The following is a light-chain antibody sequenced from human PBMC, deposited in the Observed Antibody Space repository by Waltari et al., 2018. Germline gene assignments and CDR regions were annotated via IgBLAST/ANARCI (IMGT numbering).Light chain of an antibody. CDR3: QKYGTLPAT. V-gene: IGKV3-20*01. CDR1: QSVSRT. Sequence: EVMLTQSPGTLSLSPGARATLSCRASQSVSRTLAWYQQKPGQAPRLLIYDESRRATGIPDRFSGSGSGTDFSLTISRLEPEDFAVYYCQKYGTLPATFGQGTKVEIK. CDR2: DES. J-gene: IGKJ1*01.